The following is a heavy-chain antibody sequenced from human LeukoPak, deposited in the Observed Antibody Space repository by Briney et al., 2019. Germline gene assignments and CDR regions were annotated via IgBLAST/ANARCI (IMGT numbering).Heavy chain of an antibody. Sequence: GGSLRLSCAASGFTFSSYAMHWVRQAPGKGLEWVAVISYDGSNKYYADSVKGRFTISRDNSKNTLYLQMNSLRAEDTAVYYCASIMYNWNEEGGDAFDIWGQGTMVTVSS. D-gene: IGHD1-1*01. CDR3: ASIMYNWNEEGGDAFDI. CDR1: GFTFSSYA. V-gene: IGHV3-30*04. CDR2: ISYDGSNK. J-gene: IGHJ3*02.